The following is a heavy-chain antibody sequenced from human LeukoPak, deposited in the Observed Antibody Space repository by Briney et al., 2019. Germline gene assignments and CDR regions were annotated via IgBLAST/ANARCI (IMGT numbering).Heavy chain of an antibody. J-gene: IGHJ5*02. Sequence: ASVKVSCTASGGTFSSYTISWVRQAPGQGLEWMGRIIPILGIANYAQKFQGRVTITADKSTSTAYMELSSLRSEDTAVYYCARDWGSRGENWFDPWGQGTLVTVSS. CDR2: IIPILGIA. V-gene: IGHV1-69*04. D-gene: IGHD3-16*01. CDR1: GGTFSSYT. CDR3: ARDWGSRGENWFDP.